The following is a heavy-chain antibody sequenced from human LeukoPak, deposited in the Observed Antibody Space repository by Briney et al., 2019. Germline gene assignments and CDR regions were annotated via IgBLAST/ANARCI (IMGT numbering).Heavy chain of an antibody. Sequence: PSETLSLTCAVYGGSSSGYYWSWIRQPPGKGLEWIGEINHSGSTNYNPSLKSRVTISVDTSKNQFSLKLSSVTAADTAVYYCARPPYGDSEYFQHWGQGTLVTVSS. J-gene: IGHJ1*01. CDR2: INHSGST. CDR1: GGSSSGYY. CDR3: ARPPYGDSEYFQH. D-gene: IGHD4-17*01. V-gene: IGHV4-34*01.